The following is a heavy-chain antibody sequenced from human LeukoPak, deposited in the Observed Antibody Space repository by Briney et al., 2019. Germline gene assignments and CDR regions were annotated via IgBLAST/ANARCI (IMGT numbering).Heavy chain of an antibody. D-gene: IGHD3-10*01. CDR3: AKAVTMVQGVIIGSYYYYMDV. J-gene: IGHJ6*03. CDR1: GFTFSSYA. V-gene: IGHV3-23*01. Sequence: PGGSLRLSCAASGFTFSSYAMSWVRQAPGKGLEWVSAISGSGGSTYYADSVKGRFTISRDNSKNTLCLQMNSLRAEDTAVYNCAKAVTMVQGVIIGSYYYYMDVWGKGTTVTVSS. CDR2: ISGSGGST.